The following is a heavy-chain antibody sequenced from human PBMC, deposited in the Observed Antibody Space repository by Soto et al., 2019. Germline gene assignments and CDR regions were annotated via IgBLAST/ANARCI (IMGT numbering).Heavy chain of an antibody. Sequence: ASVKVSCKASGYTFTSYAMHWVRQAPGQRLEWMGWVNAGNGNTKYSQKFQGRVTITRDTSASTAYMELSSLRSEDTAVYYCARGPVLRYFDWLSWFDPWGQGTLVTVSS. J-gene: IGHJ5*02. D-gene: IGHD3-9*01. CDR2: VNAGNGNT. CDR3: ARGPVLRYFDWLSWFDP. V-gene: IGHV1-3*01. CDR1: GYTFTSYA.